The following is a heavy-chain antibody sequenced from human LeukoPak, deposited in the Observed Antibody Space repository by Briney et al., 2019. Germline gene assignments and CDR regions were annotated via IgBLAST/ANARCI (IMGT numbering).Heavy chain of an antibody. D-gene: IGHD4-17*01. CDR3: ARDVHGDYGSGWFDP. Sequence: SVKVSCKASGGTFSSYAISWVRQAPGQGLEWMGGIIPIFGTAGYAQKFQGRVTITKDESTRTVYLELTSLTSDDTAVYYCARDVHGDYGSGWFDPWGQGTLVSVSS. V-gene: IGHV1-69*05. J-gene: IGHJ5*02. CDR2: IIPIFGTA. CDR1: GGTFSSYA.